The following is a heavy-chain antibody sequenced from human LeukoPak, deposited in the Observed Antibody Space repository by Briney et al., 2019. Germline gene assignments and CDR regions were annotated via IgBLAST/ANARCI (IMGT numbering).Heavy chain of an antibody. CDR1: GYSISSGYY. J-gene: IGHJ4*02. CDR3: ARLVWNYAIDY. V-gene: IGHV4-38-2*01. CDR2: IYHSGST. D-gene: IGHD1-7*01. Sequence: PSETLSLTCAVSGYSISSGYYWGGIRQPPGKGLEWIGSIYHSGSTYYNPSLKSRVTISVDTSKNQFSLKLSSVTAADTAVYYCARLVWNYAIDYWGQGTLVTVSS.